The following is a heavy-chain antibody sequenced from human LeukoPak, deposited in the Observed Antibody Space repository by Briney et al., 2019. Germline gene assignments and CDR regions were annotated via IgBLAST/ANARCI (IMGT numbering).Heavy chain of an antibody. J-gene: IGHJ4*02. D-gene: IGHD5-18*01. Sequence: PGGSLRLSCAASGFTFSSYGMHWVRQAPGKGLEWVAVISYDGSNKYYADSVKGRFTISRDNSKNTLYLQMNSLRAEDTAVYYCARASMGYSYGYPLFDYWGQGTLVTVSS. V-gene: IGHV3-30*03. CDR1: GFTFSSYG. CDR2: ISYDGSNK. CDR3: ARASMGYSYGYPLFDY.